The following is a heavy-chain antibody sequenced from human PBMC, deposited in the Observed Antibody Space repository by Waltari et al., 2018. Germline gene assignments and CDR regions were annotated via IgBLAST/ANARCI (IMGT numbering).Heavy chain of an antibody. J-gene: IGHJ4*01. CDR1: GGSIRRSHFY. CDR2: ISYDGTP. V-gene: IGHV4-39*07. Sequence: QLQLQESGPGLVKPSATLSLDCPVSGGSIRRSHFYWAWIRQSPRGGLEWIGAISYDGTPYYNPSLETRVSISAHSSKNHFSLSLTSVTAADTGIYYCVRDAGLRTYFDVWGQGTQVSVS. CDR3: VRDAGLRTYFDV.